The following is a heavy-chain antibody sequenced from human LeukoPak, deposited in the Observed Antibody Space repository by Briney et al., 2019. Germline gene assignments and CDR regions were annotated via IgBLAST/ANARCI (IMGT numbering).Heavy chain of an antibody. CDR3: ARSYYYESSGYYYFDY. Sequence: GGSLRLSCAASGFTVSSNYMSWVRQAPGKGLEWVSTIYSGGSTYYADSVKGRFTISRDNSKNTLYLQMNSLRAEDTAVYYCARSYYYESSGYYYFDYWGQGTLVTVSS. D-gene: IGHD3-22*01. J-gene: IGHJ4*02. CDR2: IYSGGST. CDR1: GFTVSSNY. V-gene: IGHV3-53*01.